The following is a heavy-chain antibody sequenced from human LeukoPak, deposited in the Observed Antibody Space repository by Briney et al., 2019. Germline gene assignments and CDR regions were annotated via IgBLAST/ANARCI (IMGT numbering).Heavy chain of an antibody. J-gene: IGHJ6*04. CDR1: GSIFPTYG. D-gene: IGHD3-10*01. V-gene: IGHV1-18*04. Sequence: ASVKLSCKPFGSIFPTYGVSWVRQAPGQRLEGMGWICPYNCYTKYAQTLPARVTMTTVTSTSTGYMELTTLRCDDTAVYYRARINGLLMFGELLNYGMVVWGKGTKVTVSS. CDR3: ARINGLLMFGELLNYGMVV. CDR2: ICPYNCYT.